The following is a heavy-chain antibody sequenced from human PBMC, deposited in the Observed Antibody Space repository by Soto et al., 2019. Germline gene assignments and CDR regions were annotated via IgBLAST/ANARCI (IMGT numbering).Heavy chain of an antibody. V-gene: IGHV3-48*01. J-gene: IGHJ6*03. D-gene: IGHD2-2*01. CDR1: GFTFSSYS. CDR3: ARDERCSSTSCYSRYYYYYMDV. CDR2: ISSSSSTI. Sequence: GGSLRLSCAASGFTFSSYSMNWVRQAPGKGLEWVSYISSSSSTIYYADSVKGRFTISRDNDKNSLYLQMNSLRAEDTAVYYCARDERCSSTSCYSRYYYYYMDVWGKGTTVTVSS.